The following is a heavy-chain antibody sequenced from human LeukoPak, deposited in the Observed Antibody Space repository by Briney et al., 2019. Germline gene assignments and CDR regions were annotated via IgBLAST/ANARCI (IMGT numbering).Heavy chain of an antibody. CDR1: GGTFSSYA. CDR2: IIPIFGTA. J-gene: IGHJ6*02. D-gene: IGHD2-15*01. Sequence: SVKVSCKASGGTFSSYAISWVRQAPGQGLEWMGGIIPIFGTANYAQKFQGKVTITADESTSTAYMELSSLRSEDTAVYYCARYCSGGSCYSWDYYYYGMDVWGQGTTVTVSS. V-gene: IGHV1-69*01. CDR3: ARYCSGGSCYSWDYYYYGMDV.